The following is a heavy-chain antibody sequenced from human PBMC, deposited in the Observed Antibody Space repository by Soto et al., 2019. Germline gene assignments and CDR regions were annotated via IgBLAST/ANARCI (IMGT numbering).Heavy chain of an antibody. V-gene: IGHV1-3*01. J-gene: IGHJ6*02. CDR2: INAGNGNT. Sequence: EASVKVSCKASGYTFTSYAMHWVRQAPGQRLKWMGWINAGNGNTKYSQKFQGRVTITRDTSASTDYMELSSLRSEDTAVYYCASSHCGGDCYSYYYYGMDVWGQGTTVTVSS. CDR3: ASSHCGGDCYSYYYYGMDV. D-gene: IGHD2-21*02. CDR1: GYTFTSYA.